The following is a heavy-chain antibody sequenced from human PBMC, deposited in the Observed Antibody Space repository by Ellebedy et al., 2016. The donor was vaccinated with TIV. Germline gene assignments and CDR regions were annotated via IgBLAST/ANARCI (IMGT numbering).Heavy chain of an antibody. CDR2: INPSGGTT. CDR1: GYTFTSYS. J-gene: IGHJ4*02. V-gene: IGHV1-46*01. D-gene: IGHD6-19*01. Sequence: ASVKVSCKASGYTFTSYSMHWVRQAPGQGLEWMGIINPSGGTTNYAQKFQGRVTMTRDTSISTAYMELSSLRSEDTAVYYCAGEAVAGPTAHFDYWGQGTLVTVSS. CDR3: AGEAVAGPTAHFDY.